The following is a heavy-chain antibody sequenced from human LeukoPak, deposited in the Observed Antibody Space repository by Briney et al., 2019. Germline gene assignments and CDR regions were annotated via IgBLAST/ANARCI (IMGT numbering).Heavy chain of an antibody. CDR2: IYYSGST. V-gene: IGHV4-39*07. Sequence: PSETLSLTCTVSGVSISSSSYYWGWIRQPPGKGLEWIGSIYYSGSTYYNPSLKSRVTISVDTSKNQFSLKLSSVTAADTAVYYCASRIVGATPFDYWGQGTLVTVSS. J-gene: IGHJ4*02. D-gene: IGHD1-26*01. CDR1: GVSISSSSYY. CDR3: ASRIVGATPFDY.